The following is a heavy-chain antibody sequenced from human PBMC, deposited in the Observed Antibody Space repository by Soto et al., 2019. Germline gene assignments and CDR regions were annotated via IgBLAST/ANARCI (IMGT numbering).Heavy chain of an antibody. V-gene: IGHV3-30*03. J-gene: IGHJ6*02. CDR1: GFTFNNYG. D-gene: IGHD5-12*01. Sequence: QVQLVESGGGVVQPGTSLRLSCAASGFTFNNYGMHWVRQAPGKGLEWLAMISYNGFNTNYADSVKGRFTISRDNSQNTLYLQMNSLRAEDTAVYYCASATYRDGYDNPAPYYYYGMDVWGQGTTVTVSS. CDR2: ISYNGFNT. CDR3: ASATYRDGYDNPAPYYYYGMDV.